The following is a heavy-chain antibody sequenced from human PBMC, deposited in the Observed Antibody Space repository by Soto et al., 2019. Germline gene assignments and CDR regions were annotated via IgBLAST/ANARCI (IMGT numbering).Heavy chain of an antibody. CDR1: GGSIGPYY. J-gene: IGHJ6*03. Sequence: SETLPLTCTVSGGSIGPYYWSWIRQPPGKGLEWIGYVYYSGNTNYNPSLESRVTISVDTSRNRFSLNLTSATAADTAVYYCARKGAAASYAHYYMDVWGRGTAVTVSS. D-gene: IGHD6-13*01. V-gene: IGHV4-59*01. CDR2: VYYSGNT. CDR3: ARKGAAASYAHYYMDV.